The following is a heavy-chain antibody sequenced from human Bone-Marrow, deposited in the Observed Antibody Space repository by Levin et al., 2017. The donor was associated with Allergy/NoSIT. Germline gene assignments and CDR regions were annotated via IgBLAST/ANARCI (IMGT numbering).Heavy chain of an antibody. Sequence: ASVKVSCKTSGFTFDSYGFSWVRQAPGQGLEWMGWISAYNGDTDHLQKFQGRLSMTTDVSTNTVYMELRSLRSDDTAVYYCARGNYYGSGRGDYWGQGTLVIVSS. CDR1: GFTFDSYG. V-gene: IGHV1-18*01. D-gene: IGHD3-10*01. J-gene: IGHJ4*02. CDR2: ISAYNGDT. CDR3: ARGNYYGSGRGDY.